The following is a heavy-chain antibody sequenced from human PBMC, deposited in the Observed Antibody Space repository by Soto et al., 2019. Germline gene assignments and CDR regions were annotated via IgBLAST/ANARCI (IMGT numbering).Heavy chain of an antibody. D-gene: IGHD4-17*01. V-gene: IGHV4-34*01. CDR1: GGSFSGYY. CDR3: ARGGTYGDYIDY. CDR2: INHSGST. J-gene: IGHJ4*02. Sequence: SETLSLTCAVSGGSFSGYYWSWIRQPPGKGLELIGEINHSGSTNYNPSLMSRVTISVYTSKILFSLKLSSVIAADTAVYYCARGGTYGDYIDYWGQGTLVTVS.